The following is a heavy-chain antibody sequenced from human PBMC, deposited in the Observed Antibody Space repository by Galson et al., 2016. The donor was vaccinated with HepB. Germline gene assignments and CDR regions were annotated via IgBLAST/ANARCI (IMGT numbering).Heavy chain of an antibody. CDR3: ASVPSTYCSGTSCLFDT. CDR2: ISTYKGNT. V-gene: IGHV1-18*01. CDR1: GYTFNTYD. Sequence: SVKVSCKASGYTFNTYDISWVRQAPGQGLEWMGIISTYKGNTNYAQDFQGRVTVTTDTSTSTAYLELRSLRSDDTAVYYCASVPSTYCSGTSCLFDTWGQGTLVTVSS. D-gene: IGHD2-2*01. J-gene: IGHJ5*02.